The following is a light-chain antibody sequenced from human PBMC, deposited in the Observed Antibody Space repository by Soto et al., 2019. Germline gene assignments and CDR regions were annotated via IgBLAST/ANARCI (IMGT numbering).Light chain of an antibody. CDR1: QGISTY. CDR2: DTS. Sequence: DIQLTQSPSFLSASVGDRVTITCRASQGISTYVNWYQQKAGKAPKILIYDTSNLEPGVPSRFSGSRSGTHFTFTITGLQPEDFATYYCQQYADVPLTFGGGTKVDIK. J-gene: IGKJ4*01. CDR3: QQYADVPLT. V-gene: IGKV1-33*01.